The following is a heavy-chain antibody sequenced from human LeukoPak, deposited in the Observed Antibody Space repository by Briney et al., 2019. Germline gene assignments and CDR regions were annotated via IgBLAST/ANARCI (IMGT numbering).Heavy chain of an antibody. CDR2: INTDVSST. CDR3: AREADGSGSYYSDY. D-gene: IGHD3-10*01. J-gene: IGHJ4*02. CDR1: GFTFSSYW. V-gene: IGHV3-74*01. Sequence: PGGSLRLSCAASGFTFSSYWVHWVRQAPGKGLVWVSRINTDVSSTRYADSVKGRFTISRDNAKNTLYLQMNSLRAEDTAVYYCAREADGSGSYYSDYWGQGTLVTVSS.